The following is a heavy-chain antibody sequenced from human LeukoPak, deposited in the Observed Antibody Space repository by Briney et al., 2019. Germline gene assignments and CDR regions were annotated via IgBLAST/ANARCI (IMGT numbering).Heavy chain of an antibody. CDR1: GFTFSSYS. CDR3: ARVGRAARAFDY. V-gene: IGHV3-21*01. J-gene: IGHJ4*02. CDR2: ISSSSSYI. D-gene: IGHD6-6*01. Sequence: GRSLRLSCAASGFTFSSYSMNWVRQAPGKGLEWVSSISSSSSYIYYADSVKGRFTISRDNAKNSLYLQMNSLRAEDTAVYYCARVGRAARAFDYWGQGTLVTVSS.